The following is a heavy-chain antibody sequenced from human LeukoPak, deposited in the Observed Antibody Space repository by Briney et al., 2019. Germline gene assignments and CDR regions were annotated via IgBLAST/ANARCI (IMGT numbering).Heavy chain of an antibody. CDR2: INPNSGGT. CDR1: GYTFTGYY. Sequence: GASVKVSCKASGYTFTGYYMHWVRQAPGQGLEWMGWINPNSGGTNYAQKFQGRVTMTRDTPISTAYMELSRLRSDDTAVYYCAIGYCSGGSCQTGFDYWGQGTLVTVSS. CDR3: AIGYCSGGSCQTGFDY. J-gene: IGHJ4*02. D-gene: IGHD2-15*01. V-gene: IGHV1-2*02.